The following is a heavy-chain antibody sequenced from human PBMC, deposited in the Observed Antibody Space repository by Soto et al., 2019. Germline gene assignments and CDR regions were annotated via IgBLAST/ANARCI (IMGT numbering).Heavy chain of an antibody. CDR1: GFTFSSYA. Sequence: GGSLRLSCAASGFTFSSYAMSWVRQAPGKGLEWVSAISGSGGSTYYADSVKGRFTISRDNSKNTLYLQMDSLRAEDTAVYYCAKAVKKQMVRDYYYGMDVWGQGTTVTVSS. J-gene: IGHJ6*02. V-gene: IGHV3-23*01. D-gene: IGHD6-13*01. CDR3: AKAVKKQMVRDYYYGMDV. CDR2: ISGSGGST.